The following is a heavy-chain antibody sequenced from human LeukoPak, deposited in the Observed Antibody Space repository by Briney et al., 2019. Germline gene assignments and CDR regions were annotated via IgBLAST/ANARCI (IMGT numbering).Heavy chain of an antibody. CDR2: ISYDGSNK. J-gene: IGHJ6*02. CDR3: AKALITRRRDYYYGMDV. CDR1: GFTFSSYG. Sequence: GRSLRLSCAASGFTFSSYGMHWVRQAPGKGLEWVAVISYDGSNKYYADSVKGRFTISRDNSKNTLYPQMNSLRAEDTAVYYCAKALITRRRDYYYGMDVWGQGTTVTVSS. V-gene: IGHV3-30*18. D-gene: IGHD3-22*01.